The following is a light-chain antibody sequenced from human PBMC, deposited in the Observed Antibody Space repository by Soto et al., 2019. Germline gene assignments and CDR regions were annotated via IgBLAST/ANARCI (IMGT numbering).Light chain of an antibody. CDR3: QQYNSYSYT. CDR1: QSISSW. J-gene: IGKJ2*01. V-gene: IGKV1-5*03. CDR2: KAS. Sequence: DIQMTQSPSTLSASVGDRVTITCRARQSISSWLAWYQQKPGKAPKLLISKASSLESGVPSRFSGSGSGTEVTLTISSLQPDDFATYYCQQYNSYSYTCGQGTKPEIK.